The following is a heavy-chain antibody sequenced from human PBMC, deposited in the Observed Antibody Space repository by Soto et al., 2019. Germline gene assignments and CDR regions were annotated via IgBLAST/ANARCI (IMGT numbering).Heavy chain of an antibody. Sequence: QVQLQESGPGLVKPSQTLSLTCTVSGGSISSGGYYWSWIRQHPGKGLEWIGYIYYSGSTYYNPSLKSRVTISVDTSKNQFSLKLSSVTAADTAVYYCARESPRNNYGDEGWFDPWGQGTLVTVSS. CDR3: ARESPRNNYGDEGWFDP. D-gene: IGHD4-17*01. CDR1: GGSISSGGYY. V-gene: IGHV4-31*03. CDR2: IYYSGST. J-gene: IGHJ5*02.